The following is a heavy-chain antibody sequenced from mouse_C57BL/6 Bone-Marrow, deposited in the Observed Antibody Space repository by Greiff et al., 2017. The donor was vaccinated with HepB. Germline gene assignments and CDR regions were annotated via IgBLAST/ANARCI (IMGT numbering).Heavy chain of an antibody. CDR2: IYPADSYT. Sequence: QVQLQQPGAELVKPGASVKLSCKASGYTFTSYWMQWVKQRPGQGLEWIGEIYPADSYTNYNQKFKGKATLTVDTSSSTAYMQLSSLTSEDSAVYYGARGITTDFDYWGQGTTLTVSS. J-gene: IGHJ2*01. D-gene: IGHD2-4*01. CDR1: GYTFTSYW. CDR3: ARGITTDFDY. V-gene: IGHV1-50*01.